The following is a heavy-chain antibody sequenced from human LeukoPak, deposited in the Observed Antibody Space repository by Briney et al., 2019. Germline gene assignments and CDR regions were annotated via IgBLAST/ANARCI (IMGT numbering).Heavy chain of an antibody. J-gene: IGHJ4*02. Sequence: GGSPRLSCAASGFTFSSYAMHWVRQAPGKGLEWVAVISYDGSNKYYADSVKGRFTISRDNSKNTLYLQMNSLRAEDTAVYYCARDLDSCSGGSCYSFHYWGQGTLVTVSS. V-gene: IGHV3-30-3*01. CDR2: ISYDGSNK. CDR3: ARDLDSCSGGSCYSFHY. CDR1: GFTFSSYA. D-gene: IGHD2-15*01.